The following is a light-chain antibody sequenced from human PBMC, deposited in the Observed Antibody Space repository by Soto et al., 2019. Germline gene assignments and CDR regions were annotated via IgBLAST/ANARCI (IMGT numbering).Light chain of an antibody. V-gene: IGKV3-11*01. CDR2: GAS. Sequence: EIVLTQSPATLSLSPGERATLSCRASQSVSNNYSAWYQQKPGQAPRLLIYGASNRAPGIPARFSGGGSGTDFTLTISSLEPEEFAVYYCQQRSNWPPGITFGQGTRLEI. CDR1: QSVSNNY. J-gene: IGKJ5*01. CDR3: QQRSNWPPGIT.